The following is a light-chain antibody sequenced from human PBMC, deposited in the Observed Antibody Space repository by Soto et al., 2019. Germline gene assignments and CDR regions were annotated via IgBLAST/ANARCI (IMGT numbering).Light chain of an antibody. CDR2: GTS. J-gene: IGKJ5*01. V-gene: IGKV3-20*01. CDR3: QHYTTSSVT. Sequence: GLPKSPGTLSLSPGERATLSCRASQSVSSSFLAWYQQKPGQAPRLLIYGTSSRATGIPDRFSGGGSGTDFTLTISSLEAEDFAVYYCQHYTTSSVTFGQGTRLEIK. CDR1: QSVSSSF.